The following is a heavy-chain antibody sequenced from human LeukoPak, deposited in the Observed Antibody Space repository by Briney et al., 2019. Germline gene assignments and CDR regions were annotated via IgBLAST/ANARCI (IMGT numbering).Heavy chain of an antibody. CDR3: ARDRIAAADDYYYGMDV. CDR1: GFTFSSYS. J-gene: IGHJ6*02. V-gene: IGHV3-48*04. CDR2: ISSSSSTI. Sequence: GGSLRLSCAASGFTFSSYSMNWVRQAPGKGLEWVSYISSSSSTIYYADSVKGRFTISRDNAKNSLYLQMNSLRAEDTAVYYCARDRIAAADDYYYGMDVWGQGTTVTVSS. D-gene: IGHD6-13*01.